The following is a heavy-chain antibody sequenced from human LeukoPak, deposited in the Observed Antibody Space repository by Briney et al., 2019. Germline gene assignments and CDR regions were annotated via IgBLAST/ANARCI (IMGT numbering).Heavy chain of an antibody. CDR3: ARVGGYDFYYYYGMDV. CDR1: GYTLTELS. D-gene: IGHD5-12*01. Sequence: ASVKVSCKVSGYTLTELSMHWVRQAPGKGLEWMGGFDPEDGETIYAQKFQGRVTMTEDTSTDTAYMELSSLRSEDTAVYYCARVGGYDFYYYYGMDVWGQGTTVTVSS. CDR2: FDPEDGET. V-gene: IGHV1-24*01. J-gene: IGHJ6*02.